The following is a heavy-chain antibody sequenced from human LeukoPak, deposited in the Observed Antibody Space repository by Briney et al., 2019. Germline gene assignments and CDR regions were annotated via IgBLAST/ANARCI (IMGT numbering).Heavy chain of an antibody. CDR2: IYYSGST. J-gene: IGHJ6*02. V-gene: IGHV4-59*08. CDR3: ARHGRYSSSDYFYYGMDV. D-gene: IGHD6-6*01. Sequence: SETLSLTCIVSSGXIGIYYWSWIRQPPGKGLEWIGYIYYSGSTNYNPSLKSRVTISVDTSKNQFSLKLSSVTAADTAVYYCARHGRYSSSDYFYYGMDVLGQGTTVTVSS. CDR1: SGXIGIYY.